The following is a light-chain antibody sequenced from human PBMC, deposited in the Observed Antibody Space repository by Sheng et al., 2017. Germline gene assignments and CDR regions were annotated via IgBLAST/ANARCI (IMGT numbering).Light chain of an antibody. CDR3: AAWDDSMTGL. J-gene: IGLJ2*01. Sequence: QSVLTQPPSASGTPGQRVTMSCSGNSSNIGNNIVSWYQQLPGTAPKLLINRGNRRPSGVPDRFSGSKSGTSASLAISGLQSDDEATYYCAAWDDSMTGLFGGGTKLTVL. CDR2: RGN. V-gene: IGLV1-44*01. CDR1: SSNIGNNI.